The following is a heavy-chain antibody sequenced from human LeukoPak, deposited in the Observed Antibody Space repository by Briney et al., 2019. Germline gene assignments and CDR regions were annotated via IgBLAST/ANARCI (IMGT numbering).Heavy chain of an antibody. CDR2: IYSGGST. CDR1: GFNVSRNY. V-gene: IGHV3-53*01. J-gene: IGHJ4*02. CDR3: AKAFGGYYYDSSGYYYGDY. D-gene: IGHD3-22*01. Sequence: GGSLRLSCAASGFNVSRNYMNWVRQAPGKGLEWVSVIYSGGSTYYADSVKGRFTISRDISKNTLYLQMNSLRAEDTAVYYCAKAFGGYYYDSSGYYYGDYWGQGTLVTVSS.